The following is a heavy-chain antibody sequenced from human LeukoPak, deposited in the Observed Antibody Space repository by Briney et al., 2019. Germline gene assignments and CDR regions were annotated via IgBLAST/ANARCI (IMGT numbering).Heavy chain of an antibody. Sequence: GGSLRLSCAASGFTFSSYAMTWVRQAPGKGLEWVSAISGSGGSTYYADSVRGRFTISRDNSKNTLYLQMNSLRAEDTAVYYCAKGGDSSGYHQYYIDYWGRGTLVTVSS. CDR2: ISGSGGST. J-gene: IGHJ4*02. V-gene: IGHV3-23*01. CDR3: AKGGDSSGYHQYYIDY. CDR1: GFTFSSYA. D-gene: IGHD3-22*01.